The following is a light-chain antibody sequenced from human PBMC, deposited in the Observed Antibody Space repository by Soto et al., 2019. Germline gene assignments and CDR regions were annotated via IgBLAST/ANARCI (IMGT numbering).Light chain of an antibody. Sequence: QSVLTQPASVSGSPGQSITISCTGTSSDVGGYNYVSWYQQHPGKAPKLMIYEVTSRPSGVSNRFSASKPGNTASLSISGLQAEDEADYYCSSYTSTSTYVFGAGTKVTVL. V-gene: IGLV2-14*01. CDR2: EVT. J-gene: IGLJ1*01. CDR1: SSDVGGYNY. CDR3: SSYTSTSTYV.